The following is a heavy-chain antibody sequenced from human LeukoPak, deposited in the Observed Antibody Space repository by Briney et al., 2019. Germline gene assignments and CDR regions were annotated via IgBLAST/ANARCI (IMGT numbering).Heavy chain of an antibody. J-gene: IGHJ3*02. V-gene: IGHV1-2*02. CDR3: ASIVGATPGGDDAFVI. CDR2: INPNSGGT. CDR1: AYTFTGYY. D-gene: IGHD1-26*01. Sequence: ASVKVSCTASAYTFTGYYMHWVRQGPGQGLELMGGINPNSGGTNDAQKFQGRVTMTRDTSISTAYMELSRLRSDDTAVYYCASIVGATPGGDDAFVIWGQGTMVTVCS.